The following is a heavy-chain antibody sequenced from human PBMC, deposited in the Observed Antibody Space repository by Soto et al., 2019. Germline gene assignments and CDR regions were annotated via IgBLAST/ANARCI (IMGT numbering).Heavy chain of an antibody. V-gene: IGHV3-23*01. CDR3: AKDVESGWYEAFDY. D-gene: IGHD6-19*01. Sequence: GGSLRLSCTASGFAFSQYGMSWVRQAPGKGLEWVSSIRSFDYRTNYADSVKGRFTISRDNSKSTLSLQMNSLRAEDTAVYYCAKDVESGWYEAFDYWGPGTLVTGSS. CDR1: GFAFSQYG. CDR2: IRSFDYRT. J-gene: IGHJ4*02.